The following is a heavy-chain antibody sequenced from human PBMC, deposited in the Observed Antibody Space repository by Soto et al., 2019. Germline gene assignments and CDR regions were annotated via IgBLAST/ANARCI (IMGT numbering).Heavy chain of an antibody. D-gene: IGHD3-3*01. CDR3: ARDTTYYDFWSGPRGVDY. CDR1: GYTFTSYG. CDR2: ISAYNGNT. V-gene: IGHV1-18*01. J-gene: IGHJ4*02. Sequence: ASVKVSCKASGYTFTSYGISWVRQAPGQGLEWMGWISAYNGNTNYAQKLQGRVTMTTDTSTSTAYTELRSLRSDDTAVYYCARDTTYYDFWSGPRGVDYWGQGTLVTVSS.